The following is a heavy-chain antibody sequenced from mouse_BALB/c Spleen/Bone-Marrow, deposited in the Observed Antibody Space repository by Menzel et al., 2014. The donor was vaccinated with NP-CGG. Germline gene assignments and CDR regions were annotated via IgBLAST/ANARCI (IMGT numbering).Heavy chain of an antibody. Sequence: QVQLQQPGAELVRPGASVKLSCKASGYTFTSYWMNWVRQRPGQGLEWIGIIEPSDRETHYNQIFKDKATLTVDKSSNTAHMQLSSLTSEDSAVYYCARNWAFDYWGQGTILTVSS. V-gene: IGHV1-61*01. J-gene: IGHJ2*01. CDR2: IEPSDRET. CDR1: GYTFTSYW. D-gene: IGHD4-1*01. CDR3: ARNWAFDY.